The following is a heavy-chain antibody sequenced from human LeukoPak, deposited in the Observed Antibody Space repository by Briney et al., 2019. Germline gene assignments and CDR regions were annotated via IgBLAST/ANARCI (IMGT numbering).Heavy chain of an antibody. Sequence: SETLSLTCAVYGGSFSGYYWSWIRQPPGKGLEWIGEINHSGSTNYNPSLKSRVTISVDTSKNQFSLKLSSVTAADTAVYYCARDRAHCSSTSCPQVGFDYWGQGTLVTVFS. CDR3: ARDRAHCSSTSCPQVGFDY. CDR1: GGSFSGYY. J-gene: IGHJ4*02. V-gene: IGHV4-34*01. D-gene: IGHD2-2*01. CDR2: INHSGST.